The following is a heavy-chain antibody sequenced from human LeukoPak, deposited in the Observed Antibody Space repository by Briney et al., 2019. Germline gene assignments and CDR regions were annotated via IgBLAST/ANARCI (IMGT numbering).Heavy chain of an antibody. Sequence: SETLSLTCTVSGVSTSSYPWTWIRQPPGEGLEWIGHIYNSGSTNYNPSLRGRVTISLDTSKNQVSLKLNSVTAADTAMYYCARKDGDGWGQGTLVTVS. D-gene: IGHD5-24*01. CDR2: IYNSGST. J-gene: IGHJ4*02. CDR1: GVSTSSYP. CDR3: ARKDGDG. V-gene: IGHV4-59*01.